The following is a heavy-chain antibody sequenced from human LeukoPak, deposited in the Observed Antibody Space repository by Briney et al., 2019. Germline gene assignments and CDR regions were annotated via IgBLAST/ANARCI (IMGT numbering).Heavy chain of an antibody. CDR2: ISYDGSNK. CDR3: AKTRGKQLVDNWFDP. D-gene: IGHD6-13*01. Sequence: GRSLILSCAASGFTFSSYGMHWLRQAPGKGLEGVAVISYDGSNKYYADSVKGRFTISRDNSKNTLYLQMNSLRAEDTAVYYCAKTRGKQLVDNWFDPWGQGTLVTVSS. J-gene: IGHJ5*02. V-gene: IGHV3-30*18. CDR1: GFTFSSYG.